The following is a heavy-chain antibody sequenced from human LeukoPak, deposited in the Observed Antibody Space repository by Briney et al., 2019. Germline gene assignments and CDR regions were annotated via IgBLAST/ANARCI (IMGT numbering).Heavy chain of an antibody. CDR2: INWNGVRT. V-gene: IGHV3-20*04. Sequence: GGSLRLSCAASGFTFDDYGMSWVRQAPGKGLEWVSGINWNGVRTGYADSMKGRFTISRDNAEKSLYLLLNSLRADETVLYYCAKQYCSSTNCYSYYHYYDMDVWGKGTTVTVSS. D-gene: IGHD2-2*01. CDR3: AKQYCSSTNCYSYYHYYDMDV. CDR1: GFTFDDYG. J-gene: IGHJ6*03.